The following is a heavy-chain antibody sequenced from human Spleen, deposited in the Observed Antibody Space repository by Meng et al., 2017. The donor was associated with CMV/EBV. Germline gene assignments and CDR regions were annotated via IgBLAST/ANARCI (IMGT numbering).Heavy chain of an antibody. CDR3: AREGGTDGSEWFDP. D-gene: IGHD3-16*01. J-gene: IGHJ5*01. Sequence: LRLSCAISGDSVSSNSAAWNWIRQSPSRGLEWLGRTYYRSKWYNDYAISVKSRITINPDTSKNQFSLQLTSVILEDTAVYYCAREGGTDGSEWFDPWGQGTLVTVSS. CDR1: GDSVSSNSAA. V-gene: IGHV6-1*01. CDR2: TYYRSKWYN.